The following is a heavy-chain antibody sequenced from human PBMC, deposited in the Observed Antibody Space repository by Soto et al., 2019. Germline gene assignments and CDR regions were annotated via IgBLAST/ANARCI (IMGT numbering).Heavy chain of an antibody. CDR1: GFTFSDSD. V-gene: IGHV3-73*01. CDR2: IRSKAASYVT. Sequence: EVQLVESGGGLVQPGGSLTLSCAASGFTFSDSDIHWVRQASGKGLQWVGRIRSKAASYVTTYAASVIGRSSISRDDSKNTAYLQMNSLKSEDTAVYYCTRPPYDCWGQGTLVTVSS. CDR3: TRPPYDC. J-gene: IGHJ4*02.